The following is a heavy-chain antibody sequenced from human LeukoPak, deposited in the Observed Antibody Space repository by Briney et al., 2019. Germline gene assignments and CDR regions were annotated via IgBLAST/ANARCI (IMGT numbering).Heavy chain of an antibody. CDR1: GFTFSSYA. D-gene: IGHD4-23*01. CDR2: ISYDGSNK. CDR3: TREPFGWELRYDAFDI. V-gene: IGHV3-30*04. J-gene: IGHJ3*02. Sequence: PGGSLRLSCAASGFTFSSYAMHWVRQAPGKGLEWVAVISYDGSNKYYADSVKGRFTISRDNSKNTLYLQMSSLRAEDTAVYYCTREPFGWELRYDAFDIWGQGTMVTVSS.